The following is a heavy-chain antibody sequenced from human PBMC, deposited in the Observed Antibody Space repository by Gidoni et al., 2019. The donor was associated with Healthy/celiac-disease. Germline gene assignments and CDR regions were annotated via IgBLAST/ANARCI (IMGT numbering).Heavy chain of an antibody. CDR2: INHSGST. J-gene: IGHJ6*02. CDR1: GGSFSGYY. Sequence: QVQLQQWGAGLLKPSETLSLTCAVYGGSFSGYYWSWIRQPPGKGLEWIGEINHSGSTNYNPSLKSRVTISVDTSKSQFSLKLSSVTAADTAVYYCARGHRGAVARTYGMDVWGQGTTVTVSS. CDR3: ARGHRGAVARTYGMDV. D-gene: IGHD6-19*01. V-gene: IGHV4-34*01.